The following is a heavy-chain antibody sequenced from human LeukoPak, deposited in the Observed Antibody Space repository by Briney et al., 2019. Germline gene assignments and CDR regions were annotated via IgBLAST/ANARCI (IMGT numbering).Heavy chain of an antibody. J-gene: IGHJ6*04. CDR1: GGSFSGYY. D-gene: IGHD3-16*01. CDR2: INHSGST. V-gene: IGHV4-34*01. CDR3: ARALNISRGEARTRNGMDV. Sequence: SETLSLTCAVYGGSFSGYYWSWIRQPPGKGLEWIGEINHSGSTNYNPSPKSRGTISVDTSKNQFSLKLSSVTAANTALYHRARALNISRGEARTRNGMDVWGKGTTVTVSS.